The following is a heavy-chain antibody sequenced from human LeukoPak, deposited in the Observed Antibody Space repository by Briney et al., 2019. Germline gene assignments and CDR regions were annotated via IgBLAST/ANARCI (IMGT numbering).Heavy chain of an antibody. D-gene: IGHD4-23*01. V-gene: IGHV3-33*01. Sequence: GGSQRLSCAASGFTFSNYAMHWVRQPPGKGLEWVAIIWYDGSYKYYADSVKGRFTVSRDNSKNTLYLQVNSLTAEDTAVYYCARGNSDAFDIWGQGTMVTVSS. CDR2: IWYDGSYK. CDR1: GFTFSNYA. CDR3: ARGNSDAFDI. J-gene: IGHJ3*02.